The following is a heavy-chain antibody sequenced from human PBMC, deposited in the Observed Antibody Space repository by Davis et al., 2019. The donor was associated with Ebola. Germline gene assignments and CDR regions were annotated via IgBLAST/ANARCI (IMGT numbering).Heavy chain of an antibody. CDR1: GGSISSSSYY. V-gene: IGHV4-61*01. Sequence: SETLSLTCTVSGGSISSSSYYWSWIRQPPGKGLEWIGYIYYSGNTNYNPSLKSRVTISVDTSKNQFSLKLSSVTAADPAVYYCARQGWSGYSLRHWLDPWGRGTLVTVSS. J-gene: IGHJ5*02. CDR2: IYYSGNT. CDR3: ARQGWSGYSLRHWLDP. D-gene: IGHD3-3*01.